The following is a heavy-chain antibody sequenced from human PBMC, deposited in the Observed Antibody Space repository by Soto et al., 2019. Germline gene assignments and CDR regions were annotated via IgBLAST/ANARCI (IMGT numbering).Heavy chain of an antibody. V-gene: IGHV1-18*01. J-gene: IGHJ4*02. CDR1: GYTFTSYG. CDR3: ARDRETGYSYDSSGYYYFDY. Sequence: ASVKVSCKASGYTFTSYGISWVRQAPGQGLEWMGWISAYNGHANYAQKLQGRVTMTTDTSTTTAYMELRSLRSDDTAVYYCARDRETGYSYDSSGYYYFDYWGQGTLVTVSS. D-gene: IGHD3-22*01. CDR2: ISAYNGHA.